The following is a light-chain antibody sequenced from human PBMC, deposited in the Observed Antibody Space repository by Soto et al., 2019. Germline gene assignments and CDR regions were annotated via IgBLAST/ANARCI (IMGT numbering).Light chain of an antibody. J-gene: IGLJ1*01. CDR1: SSDVGGYNY. Sequence: QSALAQPASVSGSPGQSITISCTGTSSDVGGYNYVSWYQQHPGKAPKLMIYEVSNRPSGVSNRFSGSKSGNTGSLTISGLQAEDEADYYCSSYTSSSIYVFGTGTKVTVL. CDR2: EVS. V-gene: IGLV2-14*01. CDR3: SSYTSSSIYV.